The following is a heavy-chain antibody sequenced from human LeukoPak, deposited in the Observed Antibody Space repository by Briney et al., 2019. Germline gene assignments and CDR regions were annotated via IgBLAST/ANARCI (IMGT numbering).Heavy chain of an antibody. J-gene: IGHJ4*02. Sequence: PSETLSLTCAVYGGSFSAYYWTWIRQPPGKGLEWIGEISPGGSTNYNPSLKSRVTISVDSSQIQFSLKLRSVTAADTAVYYCARESVSSRSPIDYWGQGTLVTVSS. V-gene: IGHV4-34*01. CDR3: ARESVSSRSPIDY. CDR2: ISPGGST. CDR1: GGSFSAYY. D-gene: IGHD6-13*01.